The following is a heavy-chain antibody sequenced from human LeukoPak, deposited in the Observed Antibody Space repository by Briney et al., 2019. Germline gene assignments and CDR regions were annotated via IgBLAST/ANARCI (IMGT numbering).Heavy chain of an antibody. D-gene: IGHD6-19*01. Sequence: GGSLRLSCAASGFTFDDYGMSWVRQAPGKGLEWVSGINWNGGSTGYADSVKGRFTISRDNAKNSRYLQMNSLRAEDTAVYYCARESSGWYRYYYYYMDVWGKGTTVTISS. CDR3: ARESSGWYRYYYYYMDV. V-gene: IGHV3-20*04. CDR1: GFTFDDYG. CDR2: INWNGGST. J-gene: IGHJ6*03.